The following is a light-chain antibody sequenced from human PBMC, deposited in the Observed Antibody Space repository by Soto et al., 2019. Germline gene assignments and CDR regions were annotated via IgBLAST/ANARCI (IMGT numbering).Light chain of an antibody. CDR2: AAS. V-gene: IGKV3-20*01. CDR1: QTISNNY. J-gene: IGKJ1*01. Sequence: PGEGATLSCRASQTISNNYLAWYQHKPGQAPRLLIYAASTRATGIPDRFSGSGSGADFTLTVNRLEPEDFAVYYCQQYGTSPRTFGKGTKVEI. CDR3: QQYGTSPRT.